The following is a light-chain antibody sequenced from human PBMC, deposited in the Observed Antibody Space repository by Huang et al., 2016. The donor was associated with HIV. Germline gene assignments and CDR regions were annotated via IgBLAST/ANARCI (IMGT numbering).Light chain of an antibody. Sequence: DIVLTQTPLSLPVTPGEPASISCRSSQSLLHSNGDNYLDWYLQKPGQSPQLLIYLGSHRACGVPDRFRGSGSGTDFTLIISRVEAEDVGVYYCMQALQSPPLFTFGPGTKVEIK. V-gene: IGKV2-28*01. J-gene: IGKJ3*01. CDR1: QSLLHSNGDNY. CDR2: LGS. CDR3: MQALQSPPLFT.